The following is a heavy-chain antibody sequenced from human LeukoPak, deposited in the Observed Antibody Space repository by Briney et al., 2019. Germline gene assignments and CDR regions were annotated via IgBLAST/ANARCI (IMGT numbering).Heavy chain of an antibody. CDR1: GFTFYKSA. V-gene: IGHV3-23*01. CDR3: ARREAEESGPIDY. Sequence: GGSLRLSCAASGFTFYKSAMTWVRQAPGTGLECVSAISGRGDFTYYADSVKGRFTISRDNSKNMLYLQMNSLRADDTAVYYCARREAEESGPIDYWGQGTLVTVSS. J-gene: IGHJ4*02. D-gene: IGHD3-3*01. CDR2: ISGRGDFT.